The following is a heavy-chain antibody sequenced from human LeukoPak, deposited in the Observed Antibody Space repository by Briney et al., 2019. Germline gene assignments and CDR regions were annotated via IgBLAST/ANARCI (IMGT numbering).Heavy chain of an antibody. CDR3: ARAPKTPGYSSRWYWFDS. D-gene: IGHD6-13*01. J-gene: IGHJ5*01. Sequence: GGSLRLSCAASGFTFSSYSMNWVRQAPGKGLEWVAVISYDGTNKYYADSVKGRFTISRDISKNTQYLQMNSLRPEDTAVYYCARAPKTPGYSSRWYWFDSSGQGTLVTVSS. CDR1: GFTFSSYS. CDR2: ISYDGTNK. V-gene: IGHV3-30*03.